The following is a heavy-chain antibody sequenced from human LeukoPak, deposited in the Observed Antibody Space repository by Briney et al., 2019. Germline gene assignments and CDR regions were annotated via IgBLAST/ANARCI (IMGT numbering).Heavy chain of an antibody. D-gene: IGHD2-15*01. CDR2: INHSGST. V-gene: IGHV4-34*01. CDR3: ARQKRYCSGGSCFSIYYYYYYGMDV. Sequence: PSEALSLTCAVYGGSFSGYYWSWIRQPPGKGLEWIGEINHSGSTNYNPSLKSRVTISVDTSKNQFSLKLSSVTAADTAVYYCARQKRYCSGGSCFSIYYYYYYGMDVWGQGTTVTVSS. J-gene: IGHJ6*02. CDR1: GGSFSGYY.